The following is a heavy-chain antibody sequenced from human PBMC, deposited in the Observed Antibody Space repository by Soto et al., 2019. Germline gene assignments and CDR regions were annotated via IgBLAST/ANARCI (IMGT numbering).Heavy chain of an antibody. J-gene: IGHJ6*02. CDR2: INPNSGGT. Sequence: ASVKVSCKASGYTFTGYYMHWVRQAPGQGLEWMGWINPNSGGTNYAQKFQGWVTMTRDTSISTAYMELSRLRSDDTAAYYCARDGASVWFGESHYYYYGMDVWGQGTTVTVSS. CDR1: GYTFTGYY. D-gene: IGHD3-10*01. CDR3: ARDGASVWFGESHYYYYGMDV. V-gene: IGHV1-2*04.